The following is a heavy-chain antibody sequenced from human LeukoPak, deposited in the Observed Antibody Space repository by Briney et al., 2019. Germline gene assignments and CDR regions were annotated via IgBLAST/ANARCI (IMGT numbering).Heavy chain of an antibody. CDR1: GYTFTSYG. J-gene: IGHJ6*03. CDR2: ISAYNGNT. CDR3: ARDGGYDEGSSGYYYYYYMDV. Sequence: ASVKVSGKASGYTFTSYGISWVRQAPGQGLEWMGWISAYNGNTNYAQKLQGRVTMTTDTSTSTAYMELRSLRSDDTAVYYCARDGGYDEGSSGYYYYYYMDVWGKGTTVTVSS. V-gene: IGHV1-18*01. D-gene: IGHD5-12*01.